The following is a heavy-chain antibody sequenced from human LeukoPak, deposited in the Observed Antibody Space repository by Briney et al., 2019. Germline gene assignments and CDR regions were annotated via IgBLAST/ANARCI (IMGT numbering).Heavy chain of an antibody. V-gene: IGHV4-59*01. D-gene: IGHD6-6*01. CDR2: IYYSGST. Sequence: PSETLSLTCTVSGGSISSYYWSWIRQPPGKGLEWIGYIYYSGSTNYNPSLKSRVTISVDTSKNQFSLKLSSVTAADTAVYYCARVLAASDAFDIWGQGTMVTVSS. CDR1: GGSISSYY. J-gene: IGHJ3*02. CDR3: ARVLAASDAFDI.